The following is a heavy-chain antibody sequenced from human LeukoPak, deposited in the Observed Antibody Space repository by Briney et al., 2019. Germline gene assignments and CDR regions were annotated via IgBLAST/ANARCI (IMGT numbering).Heavy chain of an antibody. CDR3: AREGGPYRPLDY. Sequence: SETLSLTCAVYGGSFSGYYWKWIRQPPGEGLEWIGEVHLSGRTHYNPSLESRVTMSVDMSENHISLRLTSVTAADTAVYYCAREGGPYRPLDYSGQGTLVTVSS. J-gene: IGHJ4*02. V-gene: IGHV4-34*01. CDR2: VHLSGRT. CDR1: GGSFSGYY.